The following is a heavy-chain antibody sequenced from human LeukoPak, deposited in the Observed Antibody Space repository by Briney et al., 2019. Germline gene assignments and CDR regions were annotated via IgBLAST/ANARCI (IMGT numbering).Heavy chain of an antibody. CDR2: INHSGST. CDR3: AREGLTWDIGWFDP. J-gene: IGHJ5*02. D-gene: IGHD2-15*01. Sequence: PSETLSLTCAVYGGSFSGYYWSWIRQPPGKGLEWIGEINHSGSTNYNPSLKSRVTISVDTSKNQFSLKLSSVTAADTAIYYCAREGLTWDIGWFDPWGQGTLVTVSS. CDR1: GGSFSGYY. V-gene: IGHV4-34*01.